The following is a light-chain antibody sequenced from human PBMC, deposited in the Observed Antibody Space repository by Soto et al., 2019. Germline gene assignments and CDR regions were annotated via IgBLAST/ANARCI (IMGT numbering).Light chain of an antibody. J-gene: IGLJ1*01. CDR2: EVN. CDR1: SSDVGAYNY. V-gene: IGLV2-8*01. CDR3: TSHARTINFPYI. Sequence: QSVLSQPPSASRSPGQSVTISCTGTSSDVGAYNYVSWYQHHPGKAPKLMVYEVNKRPSGVPDRFSGSKSGNSSSLTVSGLQAEDEADYYCTSHARTINFPYIFGTGTKVTVL.